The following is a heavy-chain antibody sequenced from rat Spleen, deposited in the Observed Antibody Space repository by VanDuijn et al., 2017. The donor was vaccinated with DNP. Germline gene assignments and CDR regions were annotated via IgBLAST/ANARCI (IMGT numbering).Heavy chain of an antibody. CDR1: GFTFNNYW. Sequence: EVQLVESGGGLVQPGRSLKLSCVASGFTFNNYWMTWIRQAPGKGLEWVASITNTGGSTYYPDSVKGRFTISRDNAKSTLYLQMNSLRSEDTATYYCTRVGYGYTPYWYFDFWGPGTMVTVSS. V-gene: IGHV5-31*01. CDR3: TRVGYGYTPYWYFDF. J-gene: IGHJ1*01. CDR2: ITNTGGST. D-gene: IGHD1-4*01.